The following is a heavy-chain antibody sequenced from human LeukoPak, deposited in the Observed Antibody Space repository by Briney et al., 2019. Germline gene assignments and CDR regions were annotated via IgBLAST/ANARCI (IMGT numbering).Heavy chain of an antibody. CDR3: ARDGGDDYYYYGMDV. CDR1: GFTVSSNY. Sequence: GGSLRLSCAASGFTVSSNYMSWVRQAPGKGLEWVSVIYSGGSTYYADSVKGRFTISRDNSKNTLYLQMNSLRAEDTAVYYCARDGGDDYYYYGMDVWGQGTTVTGSS. D-gene: IGHD2-21*02. CDR2: IYSGGST. V-gene: IGHV3-66*02. J-gene: IGHJ6*02.